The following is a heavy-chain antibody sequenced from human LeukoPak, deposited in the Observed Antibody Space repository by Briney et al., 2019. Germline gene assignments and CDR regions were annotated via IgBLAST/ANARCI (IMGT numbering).Heavy chain of an antibody. V-gene: IGHV3-30*18. J-gene: IGHJ6*02. CDR2: ISYDGSNK. Sequence: GGSLRLSCAASGFTFSSYGMHWVRQAPGKGLEWVAVISYDGSNKYYADSVKGRFTISRDNSKNTLYLQMNSLRAEDTAVYYCAKFSSTFLEVGDYYYYGMDVWGQGTTVTVSS. CDR1: GFTFSSYG. CDR3: AKFSSTFLEVGDYYYYGMDV. D-gene: IGHD5/OR15-5a*01.